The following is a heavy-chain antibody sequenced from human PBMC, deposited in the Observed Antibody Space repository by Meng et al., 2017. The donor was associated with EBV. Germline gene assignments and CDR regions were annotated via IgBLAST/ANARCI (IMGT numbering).Heavy chain of an antibody. V-gene: IGHV1-69*01. Sequence: VQLVRFGAEVKKPGSSVKVSGKTSGGTFRSDAISWVRQAPGQGLEWMGGLIPMSDAPHYAQKFQGRVTITADESTSTHYMDLSGLRSEDTAVYYCASESGRGFTPDYWGQGTLVTVSS. J-gene: IGHJ4*02. D-gene: IGHD3-10*01. CDR3: ASESGRGFTPDY. CDR2: LIPMSDAP. CDR1: GGTFRSDA.